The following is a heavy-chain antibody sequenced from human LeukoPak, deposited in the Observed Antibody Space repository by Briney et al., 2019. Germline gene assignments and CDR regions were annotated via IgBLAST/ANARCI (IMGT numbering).Heavy chain of an antibody. D-gene: IGHD3-3*01. CDR2: IYYSGST. V-gene: IGHV4-59*12. CDR1: GGSISSYY. CDR3: ARDSAGGGYYVFDY. Sequence: SETLSLTCTVSGGSISSYYWSWIRQPPGKGLEWIGYIYYSGSTNYNPSLKSRVTISVDTSKNQFSLKLSSVTAADTAVYYCARDSAGGGYYVFDYWGQGTLVTVSS. J-gene: IGHJ4*02.